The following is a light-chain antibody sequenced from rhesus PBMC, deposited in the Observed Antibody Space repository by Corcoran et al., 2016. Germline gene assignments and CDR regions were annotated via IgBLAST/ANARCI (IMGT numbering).Light chain of an antibody. CDR1: QSVSSH. Sequence: EIVMTQSPATLSLSPGERATLSCRASQSVSSHGAWYQQKPERAPRLLIYGASSRATGIPHRFSGSGSGTDFTLTSSSLEPEDFAIYYCQQDSNWPWTFGQGTKVEIK. CDR2: GAS. J-gene: IGKJ1*01. V-gene: IGKV3S9*01. CDR3: QQDSNWPWT.